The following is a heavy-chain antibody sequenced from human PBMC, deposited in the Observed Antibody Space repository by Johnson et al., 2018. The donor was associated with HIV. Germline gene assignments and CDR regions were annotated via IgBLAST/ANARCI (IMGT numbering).Heavy chain of an antibody. CDR1: GFTFNTYW. V-gene: IGHV3-74*02. Sequence: EVQLVESGGGLVQPGGSQRLSCAVSGFTFNTYWMHWVRQAPGKGLVWVARINSDGGSTSYVDSVKGRFTISRDNARNTMYLQMNSLRADDTAVYYCARGCPSGRAGFDIWGQGTMVTVSS. CDR3: ARGCPSGRAGFDI. D-gene: IGHD3-10*01. CDR2: INSDGGST. J-gene: IGHJ3*02.